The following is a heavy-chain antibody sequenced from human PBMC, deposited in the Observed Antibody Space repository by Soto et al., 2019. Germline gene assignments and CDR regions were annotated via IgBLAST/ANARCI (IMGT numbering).Heavy chain of an antibody. D-gene: IGHD6-6*01. CDR2: IWYDGSNK. CDR1: GFTFSSYG. CDR3: ARSSSSYYYYGMDV. Sequence: QVQLVESGGGVVQPGRSLRLSCAASGFTFSSYGMHWVRQAPGKGLEWVAVIWYDGSNKYYADSVKGRFTISRDNSKNTLYLQMNSLRAEDTAVYYCARSSSSYYYYGMDVWRQGTTVTVSS. V-gene: IGHV3-33*01. J-gene: IGHJ6*02.